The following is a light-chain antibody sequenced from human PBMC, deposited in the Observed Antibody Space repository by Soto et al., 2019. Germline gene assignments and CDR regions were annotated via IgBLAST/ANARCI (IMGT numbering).Light chain of an antibody. J-gene: IGLJ1*01. CDR1: SSDVGGYNY. CDR2: EVS. V-gene: IGLV2-14*01. CDR3: RSYTSSSTYV. Sequence: QSALTQPASVSGSPGQSITISCTGTSSDVGGYNYVSWYQQHPGKAPKLMIYEVSNRPSGASNRCSGSKSGNTASLTISGLKAEDEADYYCRSYTSSSTYVFGTGTKLTVL.